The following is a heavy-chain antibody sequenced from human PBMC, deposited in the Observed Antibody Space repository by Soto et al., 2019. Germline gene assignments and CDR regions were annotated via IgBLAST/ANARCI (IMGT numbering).Heavy chain of an antibody. D-gene: IGHD2-21*02. CDR3: ARPGATFCGGDCYSDY. Sequence: QVQLVQSGAEVKRPGASVKVSCKASGYTLTNFDLNWVRQAPGQGLEWMGWMNPNSGDTGYAHKFQGRVTMTRDTSINTAYMELSSLKSEDTAVYFCARPGATFCGGDCYSDYWGQGTLVIVSS. CDR1: GYTLTNFD. J-gene: IGHJ4*02. V-gene: IGHV1-8*02. CDR2: MNPNSGDT.